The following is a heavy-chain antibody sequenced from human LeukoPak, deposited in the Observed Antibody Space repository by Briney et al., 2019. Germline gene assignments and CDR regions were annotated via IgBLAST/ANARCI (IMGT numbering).Heavy chain of an antibody. Sequence: SETLSLTCAVSGDSISSSNWWSWVRQPPGKGLEWIGEIYHSGSSNYNPSLKSRVTMSVDTSKNQVSLRLNSVTAADTAVYYCARVSCSGGSCYHFDYWGQGTLVTVSS. D-gene: IGHD2-15*01. CDR2: IYHSGSS. CDR1: GDSISSSNW. CDR3: ARVSCSGGSCYHFDY. V-gene: IGHV4-4*02. J-gene: IGHJ4*02.